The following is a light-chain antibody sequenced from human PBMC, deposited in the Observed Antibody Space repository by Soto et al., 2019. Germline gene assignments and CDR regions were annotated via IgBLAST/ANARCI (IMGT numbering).Light chain of an antibody. Sequence: IQTAQVSFNLSASVRDRVTITFLASQSISSWLAWYQQKPGKAPKLLIYKASSLESGVPSRFSGSGSGTEFTLTISSLQPDDFATYYCQQYNSYSWTFGRGTKVDIK. V-gene: IGKV1-5*03. CDR2: KAS. CDR1: QSISSW. CDR3: QQYNSYSWT. J-gene: IGKJ1*01.